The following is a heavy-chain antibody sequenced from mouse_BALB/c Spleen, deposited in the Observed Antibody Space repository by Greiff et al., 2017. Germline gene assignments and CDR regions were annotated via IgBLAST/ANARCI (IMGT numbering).Heavy chain of an antibody. CDR1: GYSITSGYY. V-gene: IGHV3-6*02. CDR2: ISYDGSN. J-gene: IGHJ4*01. Sequence: EVQLQESGPGLVKPSQSLSLTCSVTGYSITSGYYWNWIRQFPGNKLEWMGYISYDGSNNYNPSLKNRISITRDTSKNQFFLKLNSVTTEDTATYYCARGGLRRGLSYAMDYWGQGTSVTVSS. D-gene: IGHD2-2*01. CDR3: ARGGLRRGLSYAMDY.